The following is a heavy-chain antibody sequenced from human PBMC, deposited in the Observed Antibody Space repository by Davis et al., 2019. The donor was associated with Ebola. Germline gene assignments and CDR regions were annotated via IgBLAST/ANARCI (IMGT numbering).Heavy chain of an antibody. V-gene: IGHV3-9*01. CDR1: GFTFDDYA. CDR3: ARRADY. CDR2: ISWNGGSI. J-gene: IGHJ4*02. Sequence: SLKISCAASGFTFDDYAMHWVRQAPGRGLEWVAGISWNGGSIDYAGSVKGRFTISRDNAKNSLYLQMNSLRAEDTAVYYCARRADYWGQGTLVTVSS.